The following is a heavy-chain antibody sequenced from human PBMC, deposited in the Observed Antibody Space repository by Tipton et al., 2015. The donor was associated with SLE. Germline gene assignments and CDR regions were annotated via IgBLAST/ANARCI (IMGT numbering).Heavy chain of an antibody. J-gene: IGHJ6*02. CDR3: AREVDYTAGEGMDV. V-gene: IGHV4-39*02. D-gene: IGHD4-11*01. CDR2: IYSSGST. Sequence: GLVKPSEILSLTCTVSGASISSSTYYWGWIRQPPGKGLEWIGSIYSSGSTYYNPPLKSRVRLYLDTSKNQFSLRLRSVTAADTAVYYCAREVDYTAGEGMDVWGQGTTVTVS. CDR1: GASISSSTYY.